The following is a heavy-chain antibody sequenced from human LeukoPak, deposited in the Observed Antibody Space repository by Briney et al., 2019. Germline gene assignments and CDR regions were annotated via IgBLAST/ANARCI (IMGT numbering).Heavy chain of an antibody. V-gene: IGHV3-13*01. D-gene: IGHD2-15*01. CDR3: AKYPGQSRAGSLDY. CDR2: IATTGET. Sequence: GGSLRLSCAASGFTFSSYDMHWVRQGSGKGLEWVSSIATTGETFYAGSVKGRFTISRDNSKNTLYLQMDSLRAEDTALYYCAKYPGQSRAGSLDYWGQGTLVTVSS. CDR1: GFTFSSYD. J-gene: IGHJ4*02.